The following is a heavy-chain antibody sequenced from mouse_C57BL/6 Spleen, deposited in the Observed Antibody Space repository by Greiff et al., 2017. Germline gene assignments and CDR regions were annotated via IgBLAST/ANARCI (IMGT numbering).Heavy chain of an antibody. J-gene: IGHJ2*01. CDR1: GYTFTSYW. D-gene: IGHD2-4*01. CDR2: IHPNSGST. Sequence: QVQLQQPGAELVKPGASVKLSCKASGYTFTSYWMHWVKQRPGQGLEWIGMIHPNSGSTNYNEKFKSKATLTVDKSSSTAYMQLSSLTSEDSAVYYCAREVGLRRGVDYWGQGTTLTVSS. CDR3: AREVGLRRGVDY. V-gene: IGHV1-64*01.